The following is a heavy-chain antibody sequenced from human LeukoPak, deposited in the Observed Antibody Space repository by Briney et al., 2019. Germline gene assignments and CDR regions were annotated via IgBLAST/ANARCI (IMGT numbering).Heavy chain of an antibody. CDR3: ARGLRRGYYDSSGYYYGFDY. CDR2: ISAYNGNT. J-gene: IGHJ4*02. V-gene: IGHV1-18*01. D-gene: IGHD3-22*01. CDR1: GGTFSSYG. Sequence: ASVKVSCKASGGTFSSYGISWVRQAPGQGLEWMGWISAYNGNTNYAQKLQGRVTMTTDTSTSTAYMELRSLRSDDTAVYYCARGLRRGYYDSSGYYYGFDYWGQGTLVTVSS.